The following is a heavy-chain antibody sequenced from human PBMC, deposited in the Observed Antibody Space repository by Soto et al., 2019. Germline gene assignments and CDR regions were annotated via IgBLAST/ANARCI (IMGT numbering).Heavy chain of an antibody. CDR1: GGSIRNFY. CDR2: IYYTGSI. V-gene: IGHV4-59*08. Sequence: PSETLSLTCTVSGGSIRNFYWSWIRQPPGKGLEWVGYIYYTGSINYNPSLKSRVTISLDMSKNQFSLKMSSVTAADTAMYFCVRGSRKFDPWGQGTLVTVSS. CDR3: VRGSRKFDP. J-gene: IGHJ5*02.